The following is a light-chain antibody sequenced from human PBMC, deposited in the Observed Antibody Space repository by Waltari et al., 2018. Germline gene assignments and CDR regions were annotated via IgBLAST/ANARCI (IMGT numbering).Light chain of an antibody. V-gene: IGKV3-20*01. CDR1: QSVSSSY. J-gene: IGKJ4*01. CDR3: QQYGSSPLT. Sequence: EIVLTQSPGNLSLSPGEIATLPCRASQSVSSSYLASDQQKPGQAPRLLIYGASSRATGIPDRFSGSGSETDFTLTISRLEPEDFAVYYCQQYGSSPLTFGGGTKVEIK. CDR2: GAS.